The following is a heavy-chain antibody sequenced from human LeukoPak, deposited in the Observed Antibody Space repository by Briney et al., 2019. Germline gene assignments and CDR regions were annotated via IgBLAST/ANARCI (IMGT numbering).Heavy chain of an antibody. CDR3: ARIAAASFDP. D-gene: IGHD6-13*01. Sequence: GRSLRLSCAASGFTFRSYGMHWVRQAPGKGLEWVALISYDGSKKYYADSVKGRFPISRDNSKNTLYLQMNSLRAEDTAVYYCARIAAASFDPWGQGTLVTVSS. CDR1: GFTFRSYG. CDR2: ISYDGSKK. J-gene: IGHJ5*02. V-gene: IGHV3-30*03.